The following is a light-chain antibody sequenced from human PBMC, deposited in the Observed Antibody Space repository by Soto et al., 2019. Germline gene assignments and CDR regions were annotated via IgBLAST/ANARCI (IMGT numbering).Light chain of an antibody. Sequence: EIVLTQSPGTQSLSPGERATLSCRASQSVSDSYLAWYQQKPGQAPRLLIYASSRATGIPDRFSGSGSGTDFTLTISRLEPEDFAVYYCQHYGTSALFGPGTKVDI. J-gene: IGKJ3*01. V-gene: IGKV3-20*01. CDR3: QHYGTSAL. CDR1: QSVSDSY. CDR2: AS.